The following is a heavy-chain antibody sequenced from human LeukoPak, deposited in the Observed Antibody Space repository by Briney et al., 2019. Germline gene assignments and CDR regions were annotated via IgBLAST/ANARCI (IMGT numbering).Heavy chain of an antibody. CDR2: ISWNSGSI. Sequence: GRSLRLSCAASGFTFDDYAMHWVRQAPGKGLEWVSGISWNSGSIGYADSVKGRFTISRDNSKDTLYLQMNSLRAEDTAVYYCARGGYSYAVPLDYWGQGTLVTVSS. J-gene: IGHJ4*02. CDR1: GFTFDDYA. V-gene: IGHV3-9*01. CDR3: ARGGYSYAVPLDY. D-gene: IGHD5-18*01.